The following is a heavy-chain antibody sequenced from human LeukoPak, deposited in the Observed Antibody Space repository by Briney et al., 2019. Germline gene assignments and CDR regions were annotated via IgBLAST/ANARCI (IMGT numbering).Heavy chain of an antibody. D-gene: IGHD2-15*01. CDR2: IYYSGST. Sequence: SETLSLTCTVSGDSISGYYWSWIRQPPGKGLEWIGYIYYSGSTNYNPSLKSRVTISVDTSKNQFSLKLSSVTAADTAVYYCARPLHGAFDIWGQGTMVTVSS. CDR3: ARPLHGAFDI. CDR1: GDSISGYY. J-gene: IGHJ3*02. V-gene: IGHV4-59*01.